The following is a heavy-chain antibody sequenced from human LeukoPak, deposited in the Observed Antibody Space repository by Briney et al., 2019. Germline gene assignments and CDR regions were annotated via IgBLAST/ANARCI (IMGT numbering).Heavy chain of an antibody. V-gene: IGHV3-30*04. CDR3: ARDRHYYGSGSYYRDRNFDY. D-gene: IGHD3-10*01. CDR2: ISYDGSKT. Sequence: GKSLRLPCAASGFTFSNYAIHWVRQAPGKGLEWVAVISYDGSKTYYAGSVKGRFTISRDNAKNSLYLQMNSLRAEDTAVYYCARDRHYYGSGSYYRDRNFDYWGQGTLVTVSS. J-gene: IGHJ4*02. CDR1: GFTFSNYA.